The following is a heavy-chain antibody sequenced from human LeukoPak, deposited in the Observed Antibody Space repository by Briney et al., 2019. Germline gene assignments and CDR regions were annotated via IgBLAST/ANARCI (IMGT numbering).Heavy chain of an antibody. J-gene: IGHJ6*03. CDR3: AKAADIVVVPAAKTYYYYMDV. Sequence: GGSLRLSCAASGFTFSSYGMHWVRQAPGKGLEWVAFIRYDGSNKYYADSVKGRFTISRDNSKNTLYLQMNSLRAEDTAVYYCAKAADIVVVPAAKTYYYYMDVWGKGTTVTVSS. V-gene: IGHV3-30*02. D-gene: IGHD2-2*01. CDR1: GFTFSSYG. CDR2: IRYDGSNK.